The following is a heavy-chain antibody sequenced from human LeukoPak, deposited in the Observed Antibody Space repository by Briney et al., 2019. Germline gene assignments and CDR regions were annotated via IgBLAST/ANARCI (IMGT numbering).Heavy chain of an antibody. J-gene: IGHJ3*02. D-gene: IGHD1-14*01. CDR2: IIPTLGFA. CDR3: AREAPEMATTADAFDI. V-gene: IGHV1-69*04. Sequence: SVKVSCKASGYTFTSYGISWVRQAPGQGLEWVGRIIPTLGFAHNAQTFQGRVTLTADRSTSTAYMELSSLRFDDTAVYYCAREAPEMATTADAFDIWGQGTLVIVSP. CDR1: GYTFTSYG.